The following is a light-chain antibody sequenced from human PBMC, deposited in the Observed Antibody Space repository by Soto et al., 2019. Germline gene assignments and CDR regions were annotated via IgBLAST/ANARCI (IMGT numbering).Light chain of an antibody. V-gene: IGKV4-1*01. CDR3: QQYYTTPMFS. J-gene: IGKJ2*01. CDR1: QNLLYGPNNQNY. Sequence: VMTQSPDSLAVSLGERATIYCKSSQNLLYGPNNQNYLAWYQQKPGQPPKLLIYWASTRESGVPDRFSGSGSGTDFTLTISSLQAEDVAVYFCQQYYTTPMFSFGQGTKLEIK. CDR2: WAS.